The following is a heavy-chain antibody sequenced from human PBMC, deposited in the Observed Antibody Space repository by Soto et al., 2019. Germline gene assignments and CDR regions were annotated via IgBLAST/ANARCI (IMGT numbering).Heavy chain of an antibody. D-gene: IGHD2-15*01. Sequence: SETLSLTCAVYGGSFSGYYWSWIRQHPGKGLEWIGEINHSGSTNYNPSLKSRVTISVDTSKNQFSLKLSSVTAADTAVYYCARGPEIVVVVAATMGWFDPWGQGTLVTVSS. CDR1: GGSFSGYY. CDR3: ARGPEIVVVVAATMGWFDP. CDR2: INHSGST. V-gene: IGHV4-34*01. J-gene: IGHJ5*02.